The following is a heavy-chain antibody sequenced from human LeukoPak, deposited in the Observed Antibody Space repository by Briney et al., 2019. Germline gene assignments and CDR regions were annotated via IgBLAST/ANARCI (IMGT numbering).Heavy chain of an antibody. CDR3: VLPSNSSGWYFPHESPFDY. CDR1: GYSFTSYW. J-gene: IGHJ4*02. D-gene: IGHD6-19*01. V-gene: IGHV5-51*01. Sequence: GESLKISCKGSGYSFTSYWIGWVRQMPGKGLEWMGIIYPGDPDTRYSPSFQGQVTISADKSISTAYLQWSSLKASDTAMYYCVLPSNSSGWYFPHESPFDYWGQGTLVTVSS. CDR2: IYPGDPDT.